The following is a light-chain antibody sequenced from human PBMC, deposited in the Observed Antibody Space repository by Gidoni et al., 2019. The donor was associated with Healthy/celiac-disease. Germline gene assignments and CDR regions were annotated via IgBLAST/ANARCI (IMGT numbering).Light chain of an antibody. J-gene: IGKJ4*02. CDR2: GAS. V-gene: IGKV3-15*01. CDR1: KSVSSN. Sequence: EIVMTPSPATLSVSPGERATLSCRASKSVSSNLAWYQQKPGQAPRLLIYGASTRATGTPARFSGSGSGTEFTLTISSLQSEDVAVYYCQQYNNWPPLTFGGGTKVEIK. CDR3: QQYNNWPPLT.